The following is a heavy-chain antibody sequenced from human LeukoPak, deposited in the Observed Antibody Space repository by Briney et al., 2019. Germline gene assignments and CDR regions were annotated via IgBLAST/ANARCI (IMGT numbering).Heavy chain of an antibody. Sequence: GGSLRLSCAASGFTFSNYAMNWVRQAPGKGLEWVSAISGSVGSTYYADSVKGRFTISRDNSENTLYLQMNSLGAEDTAVYYCAKDLSASRDSGYYSLDYWGQGTLVTVSS. D-gene: IGHD3-22*01. CDR2: ISGSVGST. V-gene: IGHV3-23*01. CDR1: GFTFSNYA. CDR3: AKDLSASRDSGYYSLDY. J-gene: IGHJ4*02.